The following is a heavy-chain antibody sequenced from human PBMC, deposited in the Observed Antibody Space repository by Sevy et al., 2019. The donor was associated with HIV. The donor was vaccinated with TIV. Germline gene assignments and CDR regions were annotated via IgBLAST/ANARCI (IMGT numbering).Heavy chain of an antibody. J-gene: IGHJ5*02. V-gene: IGHV3-30*04. CDR2: ISYDGINK. D-gene: IGHD6-13*01. CDR3: ASDVAEGPYSCSWYSNWLDP. Sequence: GGSLRLSCAASGFIFSSYSMYWVRQAPGKGLEWVAVISYDGINKFYADSVKGRFTISRDNNDKNTVYLKMNSLRVDDTGIYYCASDVAEGPYSCSWYSNWLDPWGQGTLVTVSS. CDR1: GFIFSSYS.